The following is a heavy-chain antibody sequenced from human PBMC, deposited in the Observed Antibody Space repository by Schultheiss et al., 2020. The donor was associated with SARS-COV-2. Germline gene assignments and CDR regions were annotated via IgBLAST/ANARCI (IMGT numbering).Heavy chain of an antibody. CDR2: IYFTGIT. D-gene: IGHD3-10*01. CDR1: GSSITGFF. V-gene: IGHV4-59*01. Sequence: SETLSLTCSVSGSSITGFFWTWIRQPPGKGLDPIGNIYFTGITKYNPSLKSRVTISIDTSKNQFSLKLASVTAADTAVYFCARATRVETLFSVRGGSFDFWGRGGLVTVSS. CDR3: ARATRVETLFSVRGGSFDF. J-gene: IGHJ4*02.